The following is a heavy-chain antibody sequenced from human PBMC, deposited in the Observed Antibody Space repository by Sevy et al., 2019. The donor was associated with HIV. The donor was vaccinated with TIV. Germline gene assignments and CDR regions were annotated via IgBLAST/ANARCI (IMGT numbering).Heavy chain of an antibody. CDR3: AMNYYDSSGSSFSFDF. CDR1: GFTFSSYG. J-gene: IGHJ4*02. D-gene: IGHD3-22*01. CDR2: IWNDGSGK. Sequence: GGSLRLSCAASGFTFSSYGMHWVRQAPGKGQEWVAVIWNDGSGKYYADSVKGRFSISRDNSKNTLYLQMNSLRAEDTAVYYCAMNYYDSSGSSFSFDFWGQGTLVTVSS. V-gene: IGHV3-33*03.